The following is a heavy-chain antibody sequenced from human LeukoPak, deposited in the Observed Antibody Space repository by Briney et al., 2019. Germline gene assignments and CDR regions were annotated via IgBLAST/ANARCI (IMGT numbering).Heavy chain of an antibody. CDR2: ISGSGGST. V-gene: IGHV3-23*01. J-gene: IGHJ6*03. CDR1: GFTFSSYA. CDR3: AKDTPQRSARGYYYYMYV. D-gene: IGHD6-25*01. Sequence: GGSLRLSCTACGFTFSSYAMSWVRQAPRKGLEWVSAISGSGGSTYYADSVKGRFTISRDNSKNTLYLQMNSLRAEDTAVYYCAKDTPQRSARGYYYYMYVWGKGTTVTVSS.